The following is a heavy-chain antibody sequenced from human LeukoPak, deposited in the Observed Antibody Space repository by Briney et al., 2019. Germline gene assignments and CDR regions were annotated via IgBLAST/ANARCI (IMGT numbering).Heavy chain of an antibody. J-gene: IGHJ4*02. V-gene: IGHV1-58*02. CDR3: AVVWPSTGYFDY. Sequence: SVKLSCKASGSTFTSSAMQWVRQARGQRLEWMGWIVVCSGNTTYAQKFPERVTITKDMSTRTTYMQLSSLRSADTAVSYCAVVWPSTGYFDYLGQGTLVTVSS. CDR1: GSTFTSSA. D-gene: IGHD4-11*01. CDR2: IVVCSGNT.